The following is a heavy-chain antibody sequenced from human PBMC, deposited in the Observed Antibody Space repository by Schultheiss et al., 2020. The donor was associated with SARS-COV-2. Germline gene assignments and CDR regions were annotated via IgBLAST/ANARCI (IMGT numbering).Heavy chain of an antibody. CDR1: GYTFTSYG. J-gene: IGHJ6*02. V-gene: IGHV1-18*04. CDR2: INPDSGDT. Sequence: ASVKVSCKASGYTFTSYGISWVRQAPGQGLEWMGRINPDSGDTNYAQKFQGRVTITADESTSTAYMELSSLRSEDTAVYYCARLTTDIVVVPAAPYGMDVWGQGTTVTVSS. CDR3: ARLTTDIVVVPAAPYGMDV. D-gene: IGHD2-2*01.